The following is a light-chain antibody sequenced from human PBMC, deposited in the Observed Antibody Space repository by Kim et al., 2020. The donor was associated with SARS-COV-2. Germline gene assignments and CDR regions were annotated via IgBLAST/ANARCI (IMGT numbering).Light chain of an antibody. CDR3: NSRDSSGNPS. V-gene: IGLV3-19*01. CDR1: SLRSYY. J-gene: IGLJ2*01. Sequence: SSELTQDPAVSVALGQTVRITCQGDSLRSYYASWYQQKPGQAPVLVIYGKNKRPSGIPDRFSGSSSGNTASLTITGAQAVDEADYYCNSRDSSGNPSFGGGTQLTVL. CDR2: GKN.